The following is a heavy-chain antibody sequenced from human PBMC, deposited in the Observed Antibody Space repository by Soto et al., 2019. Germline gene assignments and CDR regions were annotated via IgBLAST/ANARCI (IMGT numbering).Heavy chain of an antibody. Sequence: ASVKVSCKASGGTFSSYAISWVRQAPGQGLEWMGWINPNSGGTNYAQKFQGWVTMTRDTSISTAYMELSRLRSDDTAVYYCARDSTPWRSGSWYYFGVSFDPWG. J-gene: IGHJ5*02. CDR3: ARDSTPWRSGSWYYFGVSFDP. CDR1: GGTFSSYA. V-gene: IGHV1-2*04. CDR2: INPNSGGT. D-gene: IGHD6-13*01.